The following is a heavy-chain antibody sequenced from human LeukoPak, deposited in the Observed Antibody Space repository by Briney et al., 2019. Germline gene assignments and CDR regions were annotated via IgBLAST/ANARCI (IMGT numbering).Heavy chain of an antibody. Sequence: GGSLRPSCAASGSTFSTYTMNWVSRAPGKGLEWVSSISSSSSILYKADSVKGRFTFPRDNAKNSLYLKMNSLRAEDTAVYYCASDSCSSTSCDRRGYNWFDPWGQGTLVTVSS. D-gene: IGHD2-2*02. V-gene: IGHV3-21*01. J-gene: IGHJ5*02. CDR1: GSTFSTYT. CDR2: ISSSSSIL. CDR3: ASDSCSSTSCDRRGYNWFDP.